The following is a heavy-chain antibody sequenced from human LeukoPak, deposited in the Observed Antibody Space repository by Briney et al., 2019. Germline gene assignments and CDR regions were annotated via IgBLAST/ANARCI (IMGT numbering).Heavy chain of an antibody. J-gene: IGHJ4*02. V-gene: IGHV5-51*01. CDR3: ARPRHCSSTSCYNAFDY. CDR2: ISPGDSDT. Sequence: GESLKISCKGSGHSFTSYWIAWVRQMPGKGLEWMGIISPGDSDTRYSPSFQGQVTISADKSISTAYLQWSSLKASDTAMYYCARPRHCSSTSCYNAFDYWGQGTLVTVSS. CDR1: GHSFTSYW. D-gene: IGHD2-2*02.